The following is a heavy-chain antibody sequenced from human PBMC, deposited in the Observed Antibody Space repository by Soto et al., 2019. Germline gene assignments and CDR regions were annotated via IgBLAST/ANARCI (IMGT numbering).Heavy chain of an antibody. V-gene: IGHV1-69*13. J-gene: IGHJ4*02. CDR2: IIPIFGTA. Sequence: SVKVSCKASGGTFSSYAISWVRQAPGQGLEWMGGIIPIFGTANYAQKFQGRVTITADESTSTAYMELSSLRSEDTAVYYCAREGFCGGDCYYDYWGQGTLVTVSS. CDR3: AREGFCGGDCYYDY. CDR1: GGTFSSYA. D-gene: IGHD2-21*02.